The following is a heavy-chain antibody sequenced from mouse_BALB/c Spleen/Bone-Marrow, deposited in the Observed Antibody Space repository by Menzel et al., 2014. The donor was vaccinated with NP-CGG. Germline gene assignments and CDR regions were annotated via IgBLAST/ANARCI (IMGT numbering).Heavy chain of an antibody. V-gene: IGHV5-12-1*01. CDR3: ATHYYGRFDY. D-gene: IGHD1-2*01. Sequence: EVQLVESGGGLVKPGGSLKLSCAASRFGFSSSDMSWVRQTPEKRLEWVAYISSGGGSTYYPDTVKGRFTISRDNAKNTLYLQMSSLKSEDTAMYYCATHYYGRFDYWGQGTTLTVSS. CDR1: RFGFSSSD. J-gene: IGHJ2*01. CDR2: ISSGGGST.